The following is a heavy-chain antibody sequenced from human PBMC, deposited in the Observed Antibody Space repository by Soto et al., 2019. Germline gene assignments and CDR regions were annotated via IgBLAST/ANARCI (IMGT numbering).Heavy chain of an antibody. J-gene: IGHJ5*02. CDR3: ARAPVIGAARRINGFDP. CDR2: IIPNFGTA. Sequence: QVQLVQSGAEVKKPGSSVKVSCKASGGTFSSYAISWVRQAPGQGLEWMGGIIPNFGTANYAQKFQGRVTITADESTSTAYMELSSLRSEDKDVYYCARAPVIGAARRINGFDPWGQGTLVTVSS. CDR1: GGTFSSYA. D-gene: IGHD6-13*01. V-gene: IGHV1-69*01.